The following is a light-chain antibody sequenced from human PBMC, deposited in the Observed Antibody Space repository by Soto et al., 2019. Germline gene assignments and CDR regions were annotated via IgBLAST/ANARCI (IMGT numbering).Light chain of an antibody. V-gene: IGLV2-8*01. Sequence: QSALTQPPSASGSPGQSVTISCTGTSSDVGGYNYVSWYQQHPGKAPKLMIYEVSKRPSGVPDRFSGPKSGNTASLTVSGLQAEDEADYYCSSYAGSNNLVVFGGGTKVTVL. CDR3: SSYAGSNNLVV. CDR2: EVS. CDR1: SSDVGGYNY. J-gene: IGLJ2*01.